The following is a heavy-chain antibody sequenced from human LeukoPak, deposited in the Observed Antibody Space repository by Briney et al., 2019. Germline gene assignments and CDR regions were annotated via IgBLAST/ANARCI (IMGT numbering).Heavy chain of an antibody. CDR2: ISGSGGST. V-gene: IGHV3-23*01. Sequence: SGGSLRLSCAASGFTFSSYAMSWVRQAPGKGLEWVSAISGSGGSTYYADSVKGRFTISRDNSKNTLYLQMNSLRAEDTAVYYCANLGKQWLVSVVDYWGQGTLVTVSS. CDR3: ANLGKQWLVSVVDY. CDR1: GFTFSSYA. D-gene: IGHD6-19*01. J-gene: IGHJ4*02.